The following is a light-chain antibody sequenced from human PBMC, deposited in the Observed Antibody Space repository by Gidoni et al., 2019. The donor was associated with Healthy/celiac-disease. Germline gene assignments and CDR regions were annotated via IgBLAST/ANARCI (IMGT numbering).Light chain of an antibody. Sequence: PATLDVAPGERANLACRASQSVSGKLAWYQQKPGQAPRLLIYGASTRATGIPATFSGSGSGTEFTLTISSLQSEDFAVYYCQQYNNWPLTFGQGTKVEIK. CDR2: GAS. V-gene: IGKV3-15*01. J-gene: IGKJ1*01. CDR3: QQYNNWPLT. CDR1: QSVSGK.